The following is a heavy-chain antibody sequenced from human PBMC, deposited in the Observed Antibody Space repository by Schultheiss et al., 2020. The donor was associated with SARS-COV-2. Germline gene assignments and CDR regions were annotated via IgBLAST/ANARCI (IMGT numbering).Heavy chain of an antibody. Sequence: SETLSLTCAVSGYSISSGYYWGWIRQPPGKGLEWIGSIYYSGSTYYNPSLKSRVTISVDTSKNQFSLKLSSVTAADTAVYYCAREGKSEGIDYWGQGTLVTVSS. V-gene: IGHV4-38-2*02. CDR3: AREGKSEGIDY. CDR2: IYYSGST. J-gene: IGHJ4*02. CDR1: GYSISSGYY.